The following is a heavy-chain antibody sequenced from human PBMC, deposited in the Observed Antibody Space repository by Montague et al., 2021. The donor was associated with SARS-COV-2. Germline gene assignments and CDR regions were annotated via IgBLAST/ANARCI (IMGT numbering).Heavy chain of an antibody. Sequence: SETLSLTCTVSGGSISSYYWYWIRLSPGQGMELVGYIYYSWSTKSNPSLKSRVTISVATSTSQMSLTLNSVTAAGTAVYYCAGDRGRCWHFDLWGRGTLVTVSS. CDR1: GGSISSYY. CDR2: IYYSWST. D-gene: IGHD5-12*01. V-gene: IGHV4-59*01. CDR3: AGDRGRCWHFDL. J-gene: IGHJ2*01.